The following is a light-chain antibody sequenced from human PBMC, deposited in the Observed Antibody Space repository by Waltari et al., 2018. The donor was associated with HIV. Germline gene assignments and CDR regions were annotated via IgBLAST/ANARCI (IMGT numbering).Light chain of an antibody. CDR2: RNR. V-gene: IGLV10-54*01. J-gene: IGLJ3*02. Sequence: QAGLTQPPSLSEDLRQNVTITCTGNSNNVGHHGTVWLKQHRGRPPKVIFFRNRVRPPGIPERISASRSGNTASLTIIGLQSEDEADYYCSAWDITLSAWVFGGGTQVTV. CDR3: SAWDITLSAWV. CDR1: SNNVGHHG.